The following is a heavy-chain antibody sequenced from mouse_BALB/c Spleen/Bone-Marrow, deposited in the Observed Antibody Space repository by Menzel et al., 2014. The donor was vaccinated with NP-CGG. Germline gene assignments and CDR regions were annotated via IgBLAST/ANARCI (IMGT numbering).Heavy chain of an antibody. D-gene: IGHD2-2*01. V-gene: IGHV5-9*02. CDR1: GFPFSNYD. CDR2: ITSGDSYT. CDR3: ARQDGYDGTWFAY. Sequence: EVKLVESGGGLVKPGGSLKLSCAASGFPFSNYDMSWVRQTPEKRLEWVATITSGDSYTYYPDSVKGRFTISRDNARNTLYLQMSSLRSEDTALYYCARQDGYDGTWFAYWGQGTLVTGSA. J-gene: IGHJ3*01.